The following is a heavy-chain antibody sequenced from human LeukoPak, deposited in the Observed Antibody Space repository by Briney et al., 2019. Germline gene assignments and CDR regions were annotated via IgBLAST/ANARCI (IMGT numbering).Heavy chain of an antibody. D-gene: IGHD3-10*01. CDR1: GFTFSSYA. V-gene: IGHV3-23*01. CDR3: AKDVLLCFGELKRSAPLDY. J-gene: IGHJ4*02. CDR2: ISGSGGST. Sequence: PGGSLRLSCAASGFTFSSYAMSWVRQAPGKGLEWVSAISGSGGSTYYADSVKGRFTISRDNSKNTLYLQMNSLRAEDTAVYYCAKDVLLCFGELKRSAPLDYWGQGTLVTVSS.